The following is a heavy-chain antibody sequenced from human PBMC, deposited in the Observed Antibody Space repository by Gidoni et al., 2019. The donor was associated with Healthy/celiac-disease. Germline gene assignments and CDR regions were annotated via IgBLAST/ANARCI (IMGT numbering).Heavy chain of an antibody. CDR1: GFTFDDYA. Sequence: EVQLVESGGGLVQPGRSLRLSCAASGFTFDDYAMHWVRQAPGKGLEWVSGISWNSGSIGDADSVKGRFTISRDNAKNSLYLQMNSLRAEDTALYYCAKGKSSSWYEPLDYWGQGTLVTVSS. J-gene: IGHJ4*02. CDR3: AKGKSSSWYEPLDY. D-gene: IGHD6-13*01. V-gene: IGHV3-9*01. CDR2: ISWNSGSI.